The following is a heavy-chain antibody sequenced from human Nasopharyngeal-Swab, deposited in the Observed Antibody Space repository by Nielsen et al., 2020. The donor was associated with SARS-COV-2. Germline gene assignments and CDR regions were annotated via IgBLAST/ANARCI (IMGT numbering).Heavy chain of an antibody. CDR1: GYTLTELS. CDR2: FDPEDGET. J-gene: IGHJ6*02. Sequence: VKVSCKVSGYTLTELSVHWVRQAPGKGLEWMGGFDPEDGETIYAQKFQGRVTMTEDTSTDTAYMELSSLRSEDTAVYYCATGINSGSYNLYYYGMDVWGQGTTVTVSS. CDR3: ATGINSGSYNLYYYGMDV. V-gene: IGHV1-24*01. D-gene: IGHD1-26*01.